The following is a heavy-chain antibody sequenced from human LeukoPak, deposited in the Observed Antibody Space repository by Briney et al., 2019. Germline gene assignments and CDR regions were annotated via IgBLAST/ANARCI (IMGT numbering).Heavy chain of an antibody. CDR3: AREMVRGVIIDY. J-gene: IGHJ4*02. CDR1: GFTFSSYS. D-gene: IGHD3-10*01. CDR2: ISSSRSYI. Sequence: GGSLRLSCAASGFTFSSYSMNWVRQAPGKGLEWVSSISSSRSYIYYADSVKGRFTISRDNAKNSLYLQMNSLRAEDTAVYYCAREMVRGVIIDYWGQGTLVTVSS. V-gene: IGHV3-21*01.